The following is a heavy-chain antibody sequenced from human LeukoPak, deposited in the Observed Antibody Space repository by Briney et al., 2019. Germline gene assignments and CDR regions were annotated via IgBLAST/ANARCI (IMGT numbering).Heavy chain of an antibody. Sequence: SETLFLTCTVSDDSISDYYRGWIRQPPGKGLEWIGYFYNSGRSTHNPSLKSRVTISADTSKNHFSLKLNSVTTADTAVYYCTRGAGWLIDYWGQGILVTVSS. CDR1: DDSISDYY. V-gene: IGHV4-59*01. CDR2: FYNSGRS. CDR3: TRGAGWLIDY. D-gene: IGHD3-16*01. J-gene: IGHJ4*02.